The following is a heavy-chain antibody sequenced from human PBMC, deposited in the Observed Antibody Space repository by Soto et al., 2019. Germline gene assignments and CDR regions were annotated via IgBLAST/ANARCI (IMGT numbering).Heavy chain of an antibody. D-gene: IGHD3-22*01. CDR3: ASTKYDSSAYYYWYLGL. CDR2: IIPIFGTA. J-gene: IGHJ2*01. CDR1: EDTFRNYA. V-gene: IGHV1-69*06. Sequence: QVELVQSGAEVKKPGSSVKVSCQASEDTFRNYAISWVRQAPGQGLEWMGGIIPIFGTANYAQKFQGRVTITAATSANTVYVELRRLRSEDTAVYYCASTKYDSSAYYYWYLGLWGRGTPVTVSS.